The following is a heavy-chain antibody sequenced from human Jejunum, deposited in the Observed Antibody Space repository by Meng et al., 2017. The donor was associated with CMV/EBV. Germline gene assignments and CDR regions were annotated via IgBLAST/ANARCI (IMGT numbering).Heavy chain of an antibody. CDR1: GFIFSSYA. J-gene: IGHJ5*02. CDR2: LSYDGSNK. D-gene: IGHD3-22*01. V-gene: IGHV3-30-3*01. CDR3: ARGYYDSNLRLDP. Sequence: QVQPVGSGGGGVQPGRSLRLSCAASGFIFSSYAMHWVRQAPGDGLEWMALLSYDGSNKYYADSVKGRFTISRDNSKNTLYLQMNSLRAEDTAVYYCARGYYDSNLRLDPWGQGTLVTVSS.